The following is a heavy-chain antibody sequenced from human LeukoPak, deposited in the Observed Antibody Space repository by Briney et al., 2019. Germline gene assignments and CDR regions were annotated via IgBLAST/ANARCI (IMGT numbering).Heavy chain of an antibody. CDR3: ARTSSSSEEYYYYYGMDV. CDR1: GYTFTGYY. V-gene: IGHV1-2*02. Sequence: ASVTVSCKASGYTFTGYYMHWVRQAPGQGLEWMGWINPNSGGTNYAQKFQGRVTMTRDTSISTAYMEPSRLRSDDTAVYYCARTSSSSEEYYYYYGMDVWGQGTTVTVSS. D-gene: IGHD6-6*01. J-gene: IGHJ6*02. CDR2: INPNSGGT.